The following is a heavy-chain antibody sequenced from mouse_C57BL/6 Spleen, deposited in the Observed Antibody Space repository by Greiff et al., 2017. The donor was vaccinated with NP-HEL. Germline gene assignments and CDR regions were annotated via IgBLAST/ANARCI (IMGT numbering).Heavy chain of an antibody. J-gene: IGHJ4*01. CDR3: ARWGGSSPYYAMDY. D-gene: IGHD1-1*01. V-gene: IGHV5-17*01. CDR2: ISSGSSTI. CDR1: GFTFSDYG. Sequence: EVHLVESGGGLVKPGGSLKLSCAASGFTFSDYGMHWVRQAPEKGLEWVAYISSGSSTIYYADTVKGRFTISRDNAKNTLFLQMTSLRSEDTAMYYCARWGGSSPYYAMDYWGQGTSVTVSS.